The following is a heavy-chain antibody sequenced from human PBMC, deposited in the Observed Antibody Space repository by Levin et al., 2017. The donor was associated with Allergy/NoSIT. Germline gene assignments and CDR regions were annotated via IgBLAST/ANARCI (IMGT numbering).Heavy chain of an antibody. CDR3: ARGEPYCSGPSCRYQYYGMDV. D-gene: IGHD2-2*01. Sequence: ASVKVSCKASGYTFSTYAMHWVRQAPGQRLEWMGWINAGNGNTRSSENFHGRVTITRDTSASTTYMEVRSLRSEDTAVYYCARGEPYCSGPSCRYQYYGMDVWGQGTTVIVSS. CDR1: GYTFSTYA. CDR2: INAGNGNT. V-gene: IGHV1-3*01. J-gene: IGHJ6*02.